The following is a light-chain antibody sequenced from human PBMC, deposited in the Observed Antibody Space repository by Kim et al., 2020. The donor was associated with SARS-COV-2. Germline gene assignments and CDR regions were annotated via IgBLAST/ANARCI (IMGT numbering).Light chain of an antibody. V-gene: IGKV3-20*01. J-gene: IGKJ2*01. CDR2: ESS. CDR3: QQYGTSMYT. Sequence: PGERATLSCTANQSVSSSYLGWYQQRPGQGPRLLIYESSIRAPGIPDRFSGSASGRTFTLTISRLEPEDFAVYYCQQYGTSMYTFGQGTKLE. CDR1: QSVSSSY.